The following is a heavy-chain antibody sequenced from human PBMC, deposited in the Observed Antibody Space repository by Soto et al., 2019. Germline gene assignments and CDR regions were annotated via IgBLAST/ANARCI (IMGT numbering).Heavy chain of an antibody. CDR1: GFTFSSYA. CDR2: ISGSGGST. V-gene: IGHV3-23*01. J-gene: IGHJ4*02. Sequence: EVQLLESGGGLVQPGGSLRLSCAASGFTFSSYAMSWVRQAPGKGLEWVSAISGSGGSTYYAASVKGRFTISRDNSKNTLYLQMNSLRAEDTAVYYCARTDSSGWYVYFDYWGQGTLVTVSS. D-gene: IGHD6-19*01. CDR3: ARTDSSGWYVYFDY.